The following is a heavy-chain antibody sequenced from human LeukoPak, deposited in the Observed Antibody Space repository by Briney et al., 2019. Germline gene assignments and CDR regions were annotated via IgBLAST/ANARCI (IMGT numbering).Heavy chain of an antibody. CDR3: ARGVTGTTPRNNWFDP. CDR2: IKQDGSEK. CDR1: GFTFSSYW. D-gene: IGHD1-7*01. J-gene: IGHJ5*02. V-gene: IGHV3-7*01. Sequence: GSLRLSCAASGFTFSSYWMSWVRQAPGKGLEWVANIKQDGSEKYYVDSVKGRFTISRDNAKNSLYLQMNSPRAEDTAVYYCARGVTGTTPRNNWFDPWGQGTLVTVSS.